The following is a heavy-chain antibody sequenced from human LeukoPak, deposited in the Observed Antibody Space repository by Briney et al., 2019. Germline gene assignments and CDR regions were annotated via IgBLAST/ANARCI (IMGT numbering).Heavy chain of an antibody. CDR3: ARVGIVGATGDAFDI. D-gene: IGHD1-26*01. J-gene: IGHJ3*02. V-gene: IGHV3-21*01. CDR1: GFTFSSYS. Sequence: GGSLRLSCAASGFTFSSYSMNWVRQAPGKGLEWVSSISSSSTYIFYPDSVKGRFTISRDNAKNSLYLQMNSQRAEDTAVYYCARVGIVGATGDAFDIWGQGTMVTVSS. CDR2: ISSSSTYI.